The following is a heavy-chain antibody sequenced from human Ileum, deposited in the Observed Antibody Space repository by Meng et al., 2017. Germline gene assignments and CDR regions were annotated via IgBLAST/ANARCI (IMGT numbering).Heavy chain of an antibody. CDR1: GYTFTNYY. V-gene: IGHV1-46*01. Sequence: VQLVQSGHEVKKPRPSVTVSCNASGYTFTNYYLHWVRQAPEQVLEWVGLIKPGDDGITYAQGFQRRVTITSDTSTHTVYMDLRSLRSEDTAVYYCVREGGEVRATRSFDYWGQGTLVTVSS. J-gene: IGHJ4*02. CDR3: VREGGEVRATRSFDY. D-gene: IGHD1-26*01. CDR2: IKPGDDGI.